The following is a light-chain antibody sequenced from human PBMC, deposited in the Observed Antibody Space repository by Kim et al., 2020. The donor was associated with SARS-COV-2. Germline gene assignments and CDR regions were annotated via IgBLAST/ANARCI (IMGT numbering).Light chain of an antibody. Sequence: SYELTQPPSVSVAPGKTARITCGGNNIGSKTAHWYQQKPGQSPVVVIYYDSNRPSGIPERFSGSNSGNTATLTISRVEAGDEADYYCQAWDSSSARFYV. CDR1: NIGSKT. V-gene: IGLV3-21*01. J-gene: IGLJ1*01. CDR3: QAWDSSSARFYV. CDR2: YDS.